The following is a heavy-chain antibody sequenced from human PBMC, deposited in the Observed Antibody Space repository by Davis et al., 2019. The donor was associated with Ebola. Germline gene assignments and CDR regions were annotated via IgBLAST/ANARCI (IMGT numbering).Heavy chain of an antibody. CDR1: GFTFSSYA. CDR2: ISGSGGST. D-gene: IGHD3-3*01. Sequence: PGGSLRLSCAASGFTFSSYAMSWVRQAPGKGLEWVSAISGSGGSTYYADSVKGRFTISRDNSKNTLYLQMNSLRAEETAVYYCAKGYLTYDFWSGYTFDYWGQGTLVTVSS. V-gene: IGHV3-23*01. CDR3: AKGYLTYDFWSGYTFDY. J-gene: IGHJ4*02.